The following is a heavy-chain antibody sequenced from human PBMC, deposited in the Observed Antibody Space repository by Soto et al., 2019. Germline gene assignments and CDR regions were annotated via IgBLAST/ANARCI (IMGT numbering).Heavy chain of an antibody. CDR2: ITGTGSTT. Sequence: LRLSCAASGFTFGNYAISWVRQAPGKGLEWVSSITGTGSTTYYADSVKGRFTISRDNSKNTLYLQMHSLTAEDTAVYYCAKEVYTGTTSLFDYWGQGALVTVSS. J-gene: IGHJ4*02. CDR3: AKEVYTGTTSLFDY. CDR1: GFTFGNYA. V-gene: IGHV3-23*01. D-gene: IGHD1-7*01.